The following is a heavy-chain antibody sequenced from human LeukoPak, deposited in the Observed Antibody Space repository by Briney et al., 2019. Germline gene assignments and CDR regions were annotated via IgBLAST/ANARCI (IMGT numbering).Heavy chain of an antibody. V-gene: IGHV3-23*01. Sequence: GGSLRLSCVASGFTFNTYAMSWVRQAPGKGLEWVSVISASGVTTYYADSVKGRFTISRDNSKNTLYLQMNSLRAEDTAVYNCARGTSSSEYLDYWGQGTLVTVSS. D-gene: IGHD6-6*01. J-gene: IGHJ4*02. CDR1: GFTFNTYA. CDR3: ARGTSSSEYLDY. CDR2: ISASGVTT.